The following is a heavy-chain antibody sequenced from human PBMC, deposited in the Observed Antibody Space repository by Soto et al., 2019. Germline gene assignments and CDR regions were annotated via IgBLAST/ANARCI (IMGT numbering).Heavy chain of an antibody. CDR2: ISYDGKKK. J-gene: IGHJ3*02. CDR3: AKGHRNSGWYFGAFEI. Sequence: PGGSLRLSCEESVSTVSSYGMHWVRQAPGKGLEWLAFISYDGKKKFYADSVKGRFTMSRDDSLYLQMDSLRVEDTAMYYCAKGHRNSGWYFGAFEIWGQGTMVTVSS. CDR1: VSTVSSYG. D-gene: IGHD6-13*01. V-gene: IGHV3-30*18.